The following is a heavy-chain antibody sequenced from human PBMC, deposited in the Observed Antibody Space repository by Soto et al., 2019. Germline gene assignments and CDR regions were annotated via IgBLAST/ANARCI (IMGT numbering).Heavy chain of an antibody. CDR3: ARLSNGWSHGPFDY. J-gene: IGHJ4*02. CDR2: INQNGGEK. CDR1: GFTFSIFW. V-gene: IGHV3-7*01. Sequence: EVQLLESGGGLVQPGGSLRLSCAASGFTFSIFWMNWVRQAPGKGLEWVANINQNGGEKNYVDSVKGRFTISRDNGKNSLYLQINSLRAEDTAIYYCARLSNGWSHGPFDYWGQGTLVTVSS. D-gene: IGHD6-19*01.